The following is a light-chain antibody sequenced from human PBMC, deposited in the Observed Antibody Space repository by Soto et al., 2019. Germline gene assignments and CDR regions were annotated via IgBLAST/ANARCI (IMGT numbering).Light chain of an antibody. CDR1: QSVSSSY. J-gene: IGKJ1*01. CDR2: GAS. V-gene: IGKV3-20*01. Sequence: EIVLTQSPGTLSLSPGERATLPCRASQSVSSSYLAWYQQKPGQAPRLLIYGASSRATGIPDRFSGSGSGTDFTLTISRLEPEDFAVYDCQQYGSSHQTFGQGTKVEIK. CDR3: QQYGSSHQT.